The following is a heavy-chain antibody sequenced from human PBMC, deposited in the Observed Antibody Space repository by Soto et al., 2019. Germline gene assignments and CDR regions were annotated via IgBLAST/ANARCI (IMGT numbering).Heavy chain of an antibody. CDR1: GGTFSSYT. D-gene: IGHD3-22*01. J-gene: IGHJ2*01. V-gene: IGHV1-69*04. CDR3: GRDGGYYDSIGYYFWYSDL. CDR2: IIPILGIA. Sequence: SVKVSCKASGGTFSSYTISWVRQAPGQGLEWMGRIIPILGIANYAQKFQGRVTITADKSTSTAYMELSSLRSEDTAVYYCGRDGGYYDSIGYYFWYSDLWGRGTLVPGSS.